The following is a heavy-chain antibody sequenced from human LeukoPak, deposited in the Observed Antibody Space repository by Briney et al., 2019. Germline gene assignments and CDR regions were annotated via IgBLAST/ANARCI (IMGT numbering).Heavy chain of an antibody. J-gene: IGHJ4*02. Sequence: GGSLRLSCAASAFSISDYWMTWVRQAPGKGLEWVANIDEDGSEKYYVDSVKGRFTISRDNSRNSVYLQLNSLRVEDTAVYYCARDEVAALGYWGQGTLVTVSS. CDR3: ARDEVAALGY. D-gene: IGHD6-19*01. CDR2: IDEDGSEK. CDR1: AFSISDYW. V-gene: IGHV3-7*01.